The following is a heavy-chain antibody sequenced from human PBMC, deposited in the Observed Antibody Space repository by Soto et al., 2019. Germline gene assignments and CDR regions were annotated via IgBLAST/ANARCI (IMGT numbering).Heavy chain of an antibody. D-gene: IGHD4-17*01. J-gene: IGHJ6*02. V-gene: IGHV1-69*01. CDR2: IIPLSGTA. Sequence: QVQLVQSGAEVKKPGSSVKVSCKASGGTFSNYAISWVRQAPGQGLEWMGGIIPLSGTANYAQKFQGRVTITADESTSTAYMELRSLRSEDTAVYYCARDNPGDYVHYYYYGMDVWGQGTTVTVSS. CDR3: ARDNPGDYVHYYYYGMDV. CDR1: GGTFSNYA.